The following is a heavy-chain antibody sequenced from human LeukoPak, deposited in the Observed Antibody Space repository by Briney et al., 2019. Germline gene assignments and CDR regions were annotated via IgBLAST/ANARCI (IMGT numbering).Heavy chain of an antibody. CDR1: GFTFSSYG. V-gene: IGHV3-30*03. CDR2: ISYDGSNK. CDR3: ARASLAYCGGDCYSPNWFDP. Sequence: PGGSLRLSCAASGFTFSSYGMHWVRQAPGKGLEWVAVISYDGSNKYYADSVKGRFTISRDNSKNTLYLQMNSLRAEDTAVYYCARASLAYCGGDCYSPNWFDPWGQGTLVTVSS. J-gene: IGHJ5*02. D-gene: IGHD2-21*02.